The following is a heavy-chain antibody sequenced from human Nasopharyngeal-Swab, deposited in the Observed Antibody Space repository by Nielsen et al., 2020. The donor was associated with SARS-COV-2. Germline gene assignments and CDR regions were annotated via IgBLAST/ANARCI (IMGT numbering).Heavy chain of an antibody. CDR1: GFTFSSYS. D-gene: IGHD3-22*01. CDR3: ARDALPPYYYDSSGYYYGPRWFDP. CDR2: ISSSGSTI. V-gene: IGHV3-48*04. Sequence: GESLKISCAASGFTFSSYSMNWVRQAPGKGLEWVSSISSSGSTIYYADSVRGRFTISRDNAKNSLYLQMNSLRAEDTAVYYCARDALPPYYYDSSGYYYGPRWFDPWGQGTLVTVSS. J-gene: IGHJ5*02.